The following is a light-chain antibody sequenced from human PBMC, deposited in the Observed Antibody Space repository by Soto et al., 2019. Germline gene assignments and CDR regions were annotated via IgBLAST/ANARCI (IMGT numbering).Light chain of an antibody. J-gene: IGKJ1*01. V-gene: IGKV1-5*01. CDR1: QTISSW. Sequence: DIQMTQSPSTLSGSVGDRVTITCRASQTISSWLAWYQQKPGKAPKLLIYDASNLESGVPSRFSGSGSGTEFTLTISNLQPDDFATYYCQQYENYWTFGQGTKVEIK. CDR2: DAS. CDR3: QQYENYWT.